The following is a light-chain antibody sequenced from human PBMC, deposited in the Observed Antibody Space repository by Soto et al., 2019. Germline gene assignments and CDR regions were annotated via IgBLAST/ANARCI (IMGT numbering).Light chain of an antibody. CDR1: NSDIGGYNY. V-gene: IGLV2-11*01. J-gene: IGLJ3*02. CDR3: CSYAGTYNFWV. Sequence: QSALTQPRSVSGSPGQSVTISCTGTNSDIGGYNYVSWYQQHPGKAPNVIIYDVSRRPSGVPDRFSGSKSGNTASLTISGLQAEDEADYYCCSYAGTYNFWVFGGGTKLTVL. CDR2: DVS.